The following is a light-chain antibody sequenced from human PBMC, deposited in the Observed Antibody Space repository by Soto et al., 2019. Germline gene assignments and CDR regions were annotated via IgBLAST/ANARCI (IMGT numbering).Light chain of an antibody. CDR2: GAS. J-gene: IGKJ2*01. V-gene: IGKV3-20*01. CDR1: QSVSSSY. CDR3: QQYGSSPSYT. Sequence: EIVLTQSPGTLSLSPGERATLSYRASQSVSSSYLAWYQQKPGQAPRLLIYGASSRATGIPDRFSGSGSGTDFTLTISRLEPEDFAVYYCQQYGSSPSYTFGQGTKLEIK.